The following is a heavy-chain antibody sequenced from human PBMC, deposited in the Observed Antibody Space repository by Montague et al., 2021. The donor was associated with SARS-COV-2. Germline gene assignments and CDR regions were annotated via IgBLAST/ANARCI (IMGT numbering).Heavy chain of an antibody. Sequence: SETLSLTCTVSGGSISSHFWSFIRQPPGKGLEWIGYINSNGGTNDNPSLMSRLTMSVDTSKNQFSLQLRSMTPADTAAYFCARATSVRGAVSWFDPWGQGILVTVSS. J-gene: IGHJ5*02. CDR1: GGSISSHF. D-gene: IGHD3-10*01. CDR2: INSNGGT. CDR3: ARATSVRGAVSWFDP. V-gene: IGHV4-59*11.